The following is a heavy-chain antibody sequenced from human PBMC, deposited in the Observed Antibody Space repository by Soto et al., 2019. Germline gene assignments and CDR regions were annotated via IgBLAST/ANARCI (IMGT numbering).Heavy chain of an antibody. D-gene: IGHD1-7*01. CDR1: GDRVSSNSAA. J-gene: IGHJ5*02. CDR3: ARGPDITGTIESGWFDP. CDR2: TYYRSKWYN. V-gene: IGHV6-1*01. Sequence: KQSQTLSLTCAISGDRVSSNSAAWNWIRQSPSRGLEWLGRTYYRSKWYNDYAVSVKSRITINPDTSKNQFSLQLNSVTPEDTAVYYCARGPDITGTIESGWFDPWGQGTLVTVSS.